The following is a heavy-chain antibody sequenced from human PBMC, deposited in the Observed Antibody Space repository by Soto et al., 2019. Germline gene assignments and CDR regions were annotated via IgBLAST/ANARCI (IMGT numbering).Heavy chain of an antibody. CDR3: ARYISNSVMAF. V-gene: IGHV3-33*01. CDR2: IWYDGSHK. J-gene: IGHJ6*02. Sequence: SKGLEWVAVIWYDGSHKYYADSVKGRFTISRDNSKNTLYLQMTSLRAEDTAVYYCARYISNSVMAFRGQGTTV.